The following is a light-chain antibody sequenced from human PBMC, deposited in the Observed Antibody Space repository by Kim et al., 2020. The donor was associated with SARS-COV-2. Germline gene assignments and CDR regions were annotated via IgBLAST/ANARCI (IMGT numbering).Light chain of an antibody. J-gene: IGLJ1*01. CDR2: KDN. CDR1: TLPEKQ. CDR3: QSADGSGTYV. Sequence: SPGQTARITCSGDTLPEKQTYWYQQKSGQAPLLVIYKDNERASGIPGRFSGSSSGTTVTLTISGVQAEDDADYYCQSADGSGTYVFGTGTKVTVL. V-gene: IGLV3-25*03.